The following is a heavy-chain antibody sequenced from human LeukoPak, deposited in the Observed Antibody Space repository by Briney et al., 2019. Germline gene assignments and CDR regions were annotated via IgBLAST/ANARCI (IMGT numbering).Heavy chain of an antibody. J-gene: IGHJ4*02. CDR3: ATDSGGWPY. D-gene: IGHD2-15*01. V-gene: IGHV3-30*02. CDR1: GFTFSSYG. CDR2: LQYDASDK. Sequence: PGGSLRLSCAASGFTFSSYGMHWVRQAPGKGLEWVAFLQYDASDKYYADSVKGRFTISRDNSKNTLYLQMNSLTAEDTAVYYCATDSGGWPYWGQGTLVTVSS.